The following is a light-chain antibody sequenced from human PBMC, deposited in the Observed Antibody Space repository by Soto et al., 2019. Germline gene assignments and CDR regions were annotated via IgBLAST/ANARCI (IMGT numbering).Light chain of an antibody. Sequence: QSVLTQPASVSGSPGQSITISCTGTSSVSWYQHHPGKAPKLIMYNVSDRPSGVSSRFSGSKSGNTASLTISGLQADDEADYYCSSYTNSNAWVLGGGTKLTVL. V-gene: IGLV2-14*03. CDR2: NVS. J-gene: IGLJ3*02. CDR1: SS. CDR3: SSYTNSNAWV.